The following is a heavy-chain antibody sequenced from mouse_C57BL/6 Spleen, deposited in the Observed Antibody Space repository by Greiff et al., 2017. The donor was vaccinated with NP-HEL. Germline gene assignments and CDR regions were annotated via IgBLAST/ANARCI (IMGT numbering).Heavy chain of an antibody. CDR1: GYAFSSYW. J-gene: IGHJ2*01. V-gene: IGHV1-80*01. D-gene: IGHD2-4*01. CDR3: ARGDYDSYYFDY. CDR2: IYPGDGDT. Sequence: VKLVESGAELVKPGASVKISCKASGYAFSSYWMNWVKQRPGKGLEWIGQIYPGDGDTNYNGKFKGKATLTADKSSSTAYMQLSSLTSEDSAVYFCARGDYDSYYFDYWGQGTTLTVSS.